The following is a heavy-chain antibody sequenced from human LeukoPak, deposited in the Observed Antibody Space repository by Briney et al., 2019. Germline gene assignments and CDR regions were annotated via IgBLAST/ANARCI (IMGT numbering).Heavy chain of an antibody. J-gene: IGHJ4*02. CDR1: GGSFSGYY. Sequence: SETLSLTCAVYGGSFSGYYWSWIRQPPGKGLEWIGEINRSGSTNYNPSLKSRVTISVDTSKNQFSLKLSSVTATDTAVYYCARGRPRHYYGSGSYLDYWGQGTLVTVSS. D-gene: IGHD3-10*01. CDR3: ARGRPRHYYGSGSYLDY. V-gene: IGHV4-34*01. CDR2: INRSGST.